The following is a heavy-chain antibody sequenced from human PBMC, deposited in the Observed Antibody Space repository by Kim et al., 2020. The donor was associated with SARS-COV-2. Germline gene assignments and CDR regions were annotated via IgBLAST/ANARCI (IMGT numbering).Heavy chain of an antibody. Sequence: YADSVKGRFTISRDNAKNTLYLQRNSLRAEDTAVYYCAKTRYGGGAFDIWGQGTMVTVSS. V-gene: IGHV3-23*01. J-gene: IGHJ3*02. CDR3: AKTRYGGGAFDI. D-gene: IGHD5-18*01.